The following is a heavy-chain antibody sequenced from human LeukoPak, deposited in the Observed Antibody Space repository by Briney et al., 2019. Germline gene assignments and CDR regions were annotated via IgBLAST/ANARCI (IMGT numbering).Heavy chain of an antibody. CDR2: IYTSGST. CDR3: ARVLLHYDILTGYSTPYWYFDL. J-gene: IGHJ2*01. V-gene: IGHV4-4*07. CDR1: GGSVSSYY. D-gene: IGHD3-9*01. Sequence: SETLSLTCTVSGGSVSSYYWSWIRQPAGKGLEWIGRIYTSGSTNYNPSLKSRVTMSVDTSKNQFSLKLSSVTAADTAVYYCARVLLHYDILTGYSTPYWYFDLWGRGTLVTVSS.